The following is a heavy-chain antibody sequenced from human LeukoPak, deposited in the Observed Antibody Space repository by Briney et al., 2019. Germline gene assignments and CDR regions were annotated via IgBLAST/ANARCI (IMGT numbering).Heavy chain of an antibody. V-gene: IGHV3-20*04. Sequence: GGSLRLSCAASGFTLDDYGMSWVPQAPGKGLECGSGINWNGGSTGYADSVKGRFTISRDNAKNALYLQMNSLRAEDTALYYCARDPPDAFDIWGQGTMVTVSS. J-gene: IGHJ3*02. CDR1: GFTLDDYG. CDR3: ARDPPDAFDI. CDR2: INWNGGST.